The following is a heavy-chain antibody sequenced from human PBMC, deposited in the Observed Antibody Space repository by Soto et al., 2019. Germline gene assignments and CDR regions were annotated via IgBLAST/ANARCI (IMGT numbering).Heavy chain of an antibody. V-gene: IGHV4-31*03. CDR3: ARGRYISYDFWSGYNPWRYYYYGMDV. CDR2: IYYSGST. Sequence: SETLSLTCTVSVGSISSGGYYWSWIRQHPGKGLEWIGYIYYSGSTYYNPSLKSRVTISVDTSKNQFSLKLSSVTAADTAVYYCARGRYISYDFWSGYNPWRYYYYGMDVWGQGTKVTVSS. D-gene: IGHD3-3*01. J-gene: IGHJ6*02. CDR1: VGSISSGGYY.